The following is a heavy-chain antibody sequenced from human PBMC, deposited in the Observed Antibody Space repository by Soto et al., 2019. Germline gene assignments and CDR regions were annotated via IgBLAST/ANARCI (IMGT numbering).Heavy chain of an antibody. J-gene: IGHJ4*02. Sequence: QVQLVQSGAEVKKPGSSVKVSCKASGGTFSSYTISWVRQAPGQGLEWMGRIIPILGIANYAQKFQGRVTITADKSTSTAYMELSSLRSEDTAVYYCARVGHSGSYFPVWGQGTLVTVSS. CDR1: GGTFSSYT. CDR3: ARVGHSGSYFPV. V-gene: IGHV1-69*02. CDR2: IIPILGIA. D-gene: IGHD1-26*01.